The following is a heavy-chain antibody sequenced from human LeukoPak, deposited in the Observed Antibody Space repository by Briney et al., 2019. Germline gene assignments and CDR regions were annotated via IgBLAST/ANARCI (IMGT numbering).Heavy chain of an antibody. CDR1: GYTFTSYG. Sequence: ASVKVSCKASGYTFTSYGISWVRQAPGQGLEWMGWISAYNGNTNYAQKLQGRVTMTTDTSTSTAYMELRSLRSDDTAVYYCARLSSSWGDNWFDPWGQGTLVTVSS. CDR2: ISAYNGNT. V-gene: IGHV1-18*01. CDR3: ARLSSSWGDNWFDP. J-gene: IGHJ5*02. D-gene: IGHD6-13*01.